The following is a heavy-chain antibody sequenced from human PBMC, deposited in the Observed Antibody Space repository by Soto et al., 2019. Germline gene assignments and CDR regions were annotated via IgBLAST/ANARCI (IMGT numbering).Heavy chain of an antibody. CDR2: ISSSSSYI. CDR3: AREDFEYSSSRDAFDI. V-gene: IGHV3-21*01. Sequence: GGSLRLSCAASGFTFSSYSMNWVRQAPGKGLEWVSSISSSSSYIYYADSVKGRFTISRDNAKNSLYLQMNSLRAEDTAVYYCAREDFEYSSSRDAFDIWGQGTMVTV. D-gene: IGHD6-6*01. J-gene: IGHJ3*02. CDR1: GFTFSSYS.